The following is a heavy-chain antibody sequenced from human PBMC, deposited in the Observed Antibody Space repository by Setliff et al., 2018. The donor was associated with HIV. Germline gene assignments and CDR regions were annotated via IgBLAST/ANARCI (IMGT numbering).Heavy chain of an antibody. Sequence: GGSLRLSCAASGFTFISYAMSWVRQAQGKEMEWVSTLSASGNSPYYADSVKGRFTISRDNSKNTLFLQMNSLRPEDTAVYYCARDCRVGWVFTYGMDVWGRGTLVTVSS. CDR3: ARDCRVGWVFTYGMDV. J-gene: IGHJ6*02. CDR1: GFTFISYA. V-gene: IGHV3-23*01. CDR2: LSASGNSP. D-gene: IGHD6-13*01.